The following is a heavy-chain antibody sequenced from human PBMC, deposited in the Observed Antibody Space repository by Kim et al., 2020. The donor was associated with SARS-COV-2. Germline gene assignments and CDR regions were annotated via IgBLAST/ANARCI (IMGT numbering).Heavy chain of an antibody. CDR2: IYSGENK. Sequence: GGSLRLSCAVSGLSISTTYMGWVRQAPGKGLEWVAVIYSGENKSIADSVKGRFTISRDNSKNTVYLQMNSLRGDDTAVYYCARESGLDYGDYGAFDYWGQGTLVTVSS. V-gene: IGHV3-53*01. J-gene: IGHJ4*02. D-gene: IGHD4-17*01. CDR1: GLSISTTY. CDR3: ARESGLDYGDYGAFDY.